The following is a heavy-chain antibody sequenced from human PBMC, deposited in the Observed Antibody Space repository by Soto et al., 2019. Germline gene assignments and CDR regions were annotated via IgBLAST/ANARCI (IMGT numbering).Heavy chain of an antibody. CDR2: INVGNGDT. Sequence: ASVKVSCKASGYTFTAYPIHWVRQAPGQRLEWMGWINVGNGDTKYAQKLQGRVTMTTDTSTSTAYMELRSLRSDDTAVYYCARGCSSGYCFDYWGQGTLVTVSS. CDR1: GYTFTAYP. CDR3: ARGCSSGYCFDY. V-gene: IGHV1-3*01. D-gene: IGHD3-22*01. J-gene: IGHJ4*02.